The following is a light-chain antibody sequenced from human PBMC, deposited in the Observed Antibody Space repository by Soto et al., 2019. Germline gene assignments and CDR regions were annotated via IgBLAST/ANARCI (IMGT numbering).Light chain of an antibody. CDR2: AAS. J-gene: IGKJ3*01. Sequence: TLMTQSPATLYVSPGERATPTCRASQSVSNYLAWYQHKPGQAPRLLIYAASTRATGIPARFSGTGSGTEFTLTISGLQSEDFAVYYCHQYSSWPPFTFGPGTKVDIK. CDR3: HQYSSWPPFT. V-gene: IGKV3-15*01. CDR1: QSVSNY.